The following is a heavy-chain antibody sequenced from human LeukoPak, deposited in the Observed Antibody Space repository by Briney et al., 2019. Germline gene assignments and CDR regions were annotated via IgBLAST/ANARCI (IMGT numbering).Heavy chain of an antibody. CDR2: IYSGGST. CDR3: ARCLLVQGYYYGMDI. J-gene: IGHJ6*02. CDR1: GFTVSSNY. Sequence: GGSLRLSCAASGFTVSSNYMSWVGQAPGKGLEWVSIIYSGGSTYYADSVKGRFTISRDNSKNTLHLQMNSLRAEDTAVYYCARCLLVQGYYYGMDIWGPGTAVTVSS. V-gene: IGHV3-66*01. D-gene: IGHD3-3*01.